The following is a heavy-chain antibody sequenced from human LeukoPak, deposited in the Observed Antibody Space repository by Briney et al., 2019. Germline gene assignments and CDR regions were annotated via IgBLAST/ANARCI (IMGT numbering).Heavy chain of an antibody. Sequence: ASVKVSCKASGYTFTGYYMHWVRQAPGQGLEWMGWINPNSGGTNYAQKFQGRVTMTRDTSISTAYMELSRLRSDDTAVYYCAREGKVGASDAFDIWGQGIMVTVSS. V-gene: IGHV1-2*02. CDR3: AREGKVGASDAFDI. CDR1: GYTFTGYY. CDR2: INPNSGGT. J-gene: IGHJ3*02. D-gene: IGHD1-26*01.